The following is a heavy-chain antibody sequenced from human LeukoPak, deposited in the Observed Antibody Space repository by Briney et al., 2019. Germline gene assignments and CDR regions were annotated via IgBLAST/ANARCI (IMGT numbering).Heavy chain of an antibody. V-gene: IGHV4-59*01. Sequence: SETLSLTCTVSVGSISGYYWSWIRQPPGKGLEWIGYIYSSGNTNYNPSLKSRVTISIDTSKNQFSLKLTSVTAADTAVYYCAREGTTITHFDYWGQGTLVTVSS. CDR2: IYSSGNT. CDR1: VGSISGYY. J-gene: IGHJ4*02. D-gene: IGHD4-11*01. CDR3: AREGTTITHFDY.